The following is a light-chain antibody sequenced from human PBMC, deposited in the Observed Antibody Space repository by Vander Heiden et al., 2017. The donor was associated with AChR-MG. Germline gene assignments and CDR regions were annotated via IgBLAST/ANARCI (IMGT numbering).Light chain of an antibody. V-gene: IGKV3-15*01. CDR3: QQDNNWSPVT. J-gene: IGKJ4*01. CDR2: RAS. CDR1: QRVSSN. Sequence: EIAMTQCPAPLSVSPGERATLSCRASQRVSSNLAGYQQKPAQAPTRLIYRASTRGTAILARCSGSGSGTEFSLTISSPQSEDFAVYYCQQDNNWSPVTLGGGTKVEIK.